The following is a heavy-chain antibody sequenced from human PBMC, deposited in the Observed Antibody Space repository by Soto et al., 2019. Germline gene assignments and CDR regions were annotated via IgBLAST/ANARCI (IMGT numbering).Heavy chain of an antibody. D-gene: IGHD6-19*01. J-gene: IGHJ4*02. Sequence: PGGSLRLSCAASGFTFSSYAMTWVRQAPGKGLEWVSTISGNGGYTYYSDSVRGRFTISRDNSKKTLYLQMDSLRSDDTAVYYCARGGSGWCPIILDYWGQGTLVTVSS. CDR2: ISGNGGYT. CDR1: GFTFSSYA. V-gene: IGHV3-23*01. CDR3: ARGGSGWCPIILDY.